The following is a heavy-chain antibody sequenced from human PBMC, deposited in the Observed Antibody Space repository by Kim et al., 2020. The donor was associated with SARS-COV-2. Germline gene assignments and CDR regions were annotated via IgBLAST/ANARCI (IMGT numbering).Heavy chain of an antibody. V-gene: IGHV3-23*01. CDR1: GFTFSSYA. CDR2: ISGSGGST. Sequence: GGSLRLSCAASGFTFSSYAMSWVRQAPGKGLEWVSAISGSGGSTYYADSVKGRFTISRDNSKNTLYLQMNSLRAEDTAVYYCQVPPAASPVSYYYYGMDVWGQGTTVTVSS. CDR3: QVPPAASPVSYYYYGMDV. J-gene: IGHJ6*02. D-gene: IGHD2-2*01.